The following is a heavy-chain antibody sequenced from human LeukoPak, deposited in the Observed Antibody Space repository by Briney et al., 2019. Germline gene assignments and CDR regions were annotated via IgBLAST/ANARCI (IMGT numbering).Heavy chain of an antibody. V-gene: IGHV3-33*01. CDR3: ARRGYCSSTSCEYYYYYMDV. D-gene: IGHD2-2*01. Sequence: GGSLRLSCAASGFTFSSYGMHWVRQAPGKGLEWVAVIWYDGSNKYYADSVKGRFTISRDNSKNTLYLQMNSLRAEDTAVYYCARRGYCSSTSCEYYYYYMDVWGKGTTVTVS. CDR2: IWYDGSNK. CDR1: GFTFSSYG. J-gene: IGHJ6*03.